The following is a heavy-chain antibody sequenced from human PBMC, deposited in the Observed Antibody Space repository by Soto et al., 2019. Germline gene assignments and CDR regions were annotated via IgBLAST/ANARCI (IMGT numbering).Heavy chain of an antibody. CDR1: GGSISSSSYY. CDR2: IYYSGST. CDR3: ARRRTTGPTRNYFDY. D-gene: IGHD1-1*01. Sequence: SETLALTCTVYGGSISSSSYYWGWIRQPPGKGLGWIGSIYYSGSTYYNPSLKSRVTISLDTSKNQFSLKLSSVTAADTAVYYCARRRTTGPTRNYFDYWGQGTLVTVSS. J-gene: IGHJ4*02. V-gene: IGHV4-39*01.